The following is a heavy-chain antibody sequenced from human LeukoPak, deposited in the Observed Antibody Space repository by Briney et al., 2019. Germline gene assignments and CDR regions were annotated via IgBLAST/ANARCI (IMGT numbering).Heavy chain of an antibody. V-gene: IGHV3-64D*06. J-gene: IGHJ4*02. CDR1: GFTFSSYA. D-gene: IGHD3-9*01. Sequence: PGGSLRLSCSAFGFTFSSYAMHWVRQAPGKGLECVSVISSNGDSTYYADSVKGRFTISRDNSKNTLFLQMSSLRVEDTAVYYCVKAPAHYDILTALDYWGQGTLVTVSS. CDR3: VKAPAHYDILTALDY. CDR2: ISSNGDST.